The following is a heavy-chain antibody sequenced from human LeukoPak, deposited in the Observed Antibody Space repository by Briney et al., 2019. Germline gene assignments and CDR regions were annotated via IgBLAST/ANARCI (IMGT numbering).Heavy chain of an antibody. Sequence: PSETLSLTCTVSGGSMNNYYWSWIRQPPGKGLEWLGYIYSSGVTNYNPSLQSRVTISIDTSKNQFSLKVSSVTAADTAVYYCARHDNVPVIRHGFDHWGQGTLVTVSS. CDR2: IYSSGVT. CDR3: ARHDNVPVIRHGFDH. D-gene: IGHD2-8*01. V-gene: IGHV4-59*08. CDR1: GGSMNNYY. J-gene: IGHJ4*02.